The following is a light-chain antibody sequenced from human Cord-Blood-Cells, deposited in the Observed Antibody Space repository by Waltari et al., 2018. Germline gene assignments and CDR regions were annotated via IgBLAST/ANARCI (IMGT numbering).Light chain of an antibody. CDR3: QQYYSTPRT. CDR1: QSVLYSSNNKNY. CDR2: WAS. Sequence: DIVMTQSPDSLAVSLGERATINCMSSQSVLYSSNNKNYLAWYQQKPGQPPTLLTYWASSRESGVPDRFSGSGSGTDFTLTISSLQAEDVAVYYCQQYYSTPRTFGQGTKVEIK. J-gene: IGKJ1*01. V-gene: IGKV4-1*01.